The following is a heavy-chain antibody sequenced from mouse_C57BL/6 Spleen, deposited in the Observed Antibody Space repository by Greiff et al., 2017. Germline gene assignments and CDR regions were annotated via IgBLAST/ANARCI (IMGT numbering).Heavy chain of an antibody. D-gene: IGHD2-13*01. V-gene: IGHV5-9*01. J-gene: IGHJ1*03. Sequence: EVQLVESGGGLVKPGGSLKLSCAASGFTFSSYTMSWVRQTPEKRLEWVATISGGGGNTYYPDSVKGRFTFSRDNAKNTLYLQMSSLKSEDTALCDRARQTRSRYFDDWGKGTTGTVSS. CDR3: ARQTRSRYFDD. CDR1: GFTFSSYT. CDR2: ISGGGGNT.